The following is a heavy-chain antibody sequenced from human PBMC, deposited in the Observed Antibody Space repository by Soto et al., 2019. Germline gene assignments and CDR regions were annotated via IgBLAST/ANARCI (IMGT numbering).Heavy chain of an antibody. CDR2: IYWDDDK. V-gene: IGHV2-5*02. Sequence: QITLKESGPTLVKPTETLTLTCTFSGFSLTTSGVGVGWIRQPPGKALEWLALIYWDDDKLYSPSLKSRLSITNNISNKQAVLTMTHMAPVDTATYYCAHRPVAVAEKWFDTGGQGPRFTVSS. J-gene: IGHJ5*02. CDR1: GFSLTTSGVG. D-gene: IGHD6-13*01. CDR3: AHRPVAVAEKWFDT.